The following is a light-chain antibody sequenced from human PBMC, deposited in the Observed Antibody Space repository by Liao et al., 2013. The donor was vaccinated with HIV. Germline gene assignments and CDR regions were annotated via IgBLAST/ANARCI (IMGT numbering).Light chain of an antibody. CDR1: KLGDKY. CDR2: QDR. CDR3: QAWDSSTVV. J-gene: IGLJ2*01. V-gene: IGLV3-1*01. Sequence: SYELTQPPSVSVSPGQTASITCSGDKLGDKYVCWYQQKPGQSPVLIIYQDRKRPSGIPERFSGSNSGNTATLTISGTQAMDEADYYCQAWDSSTVVFGGGTKLTVL.